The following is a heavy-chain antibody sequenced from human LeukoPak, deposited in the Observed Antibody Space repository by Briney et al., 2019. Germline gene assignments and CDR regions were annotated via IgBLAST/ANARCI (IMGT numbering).Heavy chain of an antibody. J-gene: IGHJ4*02. Sequence: SGPTLVNPTQTLTLTCTFSGFSLSTSGVGVGWIRQPPGKALEWLALIYWDDDKRYSPSLKSRLTITKDTSKNQVVLTMTNMDPVDTATYYCAHLYSTYYYGSGSYSLPAYFDYWGQGTLVTVSS. CDR2: IYWDDDK. D-gene: IGHD3-10*01. CDR1: GFSLSTSGVG. CDR3: AHLYSTYYYGSGSYSLPAYFDY. V-gene: IGHV2-5*02.